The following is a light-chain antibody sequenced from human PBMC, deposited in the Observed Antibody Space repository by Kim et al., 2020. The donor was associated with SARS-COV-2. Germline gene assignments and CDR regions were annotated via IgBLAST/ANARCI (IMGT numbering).Light chain of an antibody. V-gene: IGLV2-14*03. CDR3: SSYTSSSTYV. J-gene: IGLJ1*01. CDR2: DVS. CDR1: SSDVGGYNH. Sequence: QSALTQPASVSGSPGQSITISCAGTSSDVGGYNHVSWYQQHPDKTPQLIIYDVSDRPSGVSTRFSGSKSGSTASLTISGLQAEDEADYFCSSYTSSSTYVFGTGTKVTVL.